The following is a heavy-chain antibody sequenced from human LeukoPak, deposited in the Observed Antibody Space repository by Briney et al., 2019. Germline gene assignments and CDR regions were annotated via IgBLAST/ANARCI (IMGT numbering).Heavy chain of an antibody. CDR2: ISYDGSNK. CDR1: GFTFSSYA. Sequence: GGSLRLSCAASGFTFSSYAMHWVRQAPGKGLEWVAVISYDGSNKYYADSVKGRFTISRDNSKNTLYLQMNSLRAEDTAVYYCARVGVVGANHDAFDIWGQGTMVTVSS. D-gene: IGHD1-26*01. J-gene: IGHJ3*02. V-gene: IGHV3-30-3*01. CDR3: ARVGVVGANHDAFDI.